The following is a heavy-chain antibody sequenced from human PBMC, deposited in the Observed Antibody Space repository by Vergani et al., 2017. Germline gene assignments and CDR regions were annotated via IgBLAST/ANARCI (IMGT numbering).Heavy chain of an antibody. Sequence: QVQLQESGPGLVKPPETLSLACTVSGGSISSYYWSWIRQPPGKGLEWIGYIYYSGSAKYNPPLESRVTMSVDTSKNQFSLNLTSVTAADTAVYYCARSDGYDAFAVWGQGTKVTVSS. J-gene: IGHJ3*01. CDR2: IYYSGSA. CDR1: GGSISSYY. CDR3: ARSDGYDAFAV. D-gene: IGHD2-21*02. V-gene: IGHV4-59*01.